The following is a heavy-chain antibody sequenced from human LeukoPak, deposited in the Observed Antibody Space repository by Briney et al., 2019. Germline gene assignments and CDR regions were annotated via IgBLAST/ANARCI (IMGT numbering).Heavy chain of an antibody. V-gene: IGHV3-21*01. CDR1: GFTFSSYS. D-gene: IGHD5-18*01. J-gene: IGHJ6*02. CDR3: ARDRAGYSSYGMDV. CDR2: ISSSSSYI. Sequence: GGSLRLSCAASGFTFSSYSMNWVSQAPGKGLEWVSSISSSSSYIYYADSVKGRFTISRDNAKNSLYLQMNSPRAEDTAVYYCARDRAGYSSYGMDVWGQGTTVTVSS.